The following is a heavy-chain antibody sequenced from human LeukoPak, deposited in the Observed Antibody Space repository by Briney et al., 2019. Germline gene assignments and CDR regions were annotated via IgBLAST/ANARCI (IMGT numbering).Heavy chain of an antibody. CDR3: ARSGGNYYSI. D-gene: IGHD1-26*01. CDR2: IYPGDSDT. CDR1: GYRFTSYW. V-gene: IGHV5-51*01. J-gene: IGHJ3*02. Sequence: GESLKISCKGSGYRFTSYWIGWVRQMPGKGLEWMGIIYPGDSDTIYRPSFQGRVTISADESTSTANLQWSSLKASDTAMYYCARSGGNYYSIWGQGTMVTVSS.